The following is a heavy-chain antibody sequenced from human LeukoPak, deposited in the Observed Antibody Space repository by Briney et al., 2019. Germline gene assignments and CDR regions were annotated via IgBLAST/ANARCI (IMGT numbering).Heavy chain of an antibody. J-gene: IGHJ3*01. CDR2: FDPEDGET. CDR1: GYTLTELS. D-gene: IGHD2-15*01. CDR3: ATWGYCSGGSCYSGAFDV. V-gene: IGHV1-24*01. Sequence: ASVKVSCTVSGYTLTELSMHWVRQAPGKGLEWMGGFDPEDGETIYAQKFQGRVTMTEDTSTDTAYMELSSLRSEDTAVYYCATWGYCSGGSCYSGAFDVWGQGTMVTVSS.